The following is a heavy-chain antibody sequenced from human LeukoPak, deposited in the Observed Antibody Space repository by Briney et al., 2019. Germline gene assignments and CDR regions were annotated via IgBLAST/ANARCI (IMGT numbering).Heavy chain of an antibody. Sequence: SGGSLRLSCAASGFTFDDYGMSWVRQAPGKGLEWVPGINWNGGSTGYADSVKGRFTISRDNSKNTLYLQMNSLRAEDTAVYYCAKSGYNRFDYWGQGTLVTVSS. D-gene: IGHD5-24*01. CDR3: AKSGYNRFDY. V-gene: IGHV3-20*04. CDR2: INWNGGST. J-gene: IGHJ4*02. CDR1: GFTFDDYG.